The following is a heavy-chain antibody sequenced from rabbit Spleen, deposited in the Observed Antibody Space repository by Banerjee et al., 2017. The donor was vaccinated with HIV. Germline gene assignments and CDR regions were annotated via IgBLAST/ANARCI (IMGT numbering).Heavy chain of an antibody. D-gene: IGHD1-1*01. Sequence: QSLEESGGDLVKPGASLTLTCIASGVSFSGDSYMCWVRQAPGKGLEWIACIDIGSGGFTYFASWAKGRFTISKTSSTTVTLQMTSLTAAGTATYFCARDTSSSFSSYGMDLWGPGTLVTVS. J-gene: IGHJ6*01. CDR1: GVSFSGDSY. V-gene: IGHV1S40*01. CDR2: IDIGSGGFT. CDR3: ARDTSSSFSSYGMDL.